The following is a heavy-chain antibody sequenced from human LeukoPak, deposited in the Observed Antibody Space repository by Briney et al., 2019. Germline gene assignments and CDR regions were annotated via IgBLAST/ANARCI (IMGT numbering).Heavy chain of an antibody. Sequence: GGSLRLSCAASGFTFSNYEMNWVRQAPGKGLEGVSFISGSDGSTYYADSVKGRFTISRDDSKNTLYLQMNSLSAEDTAVYYCAKVETSGGANCYALDYWGQGTLVTVSS. CDR1: GFTFSNYE. D-gene: IGHD2-2*01. CDR2: ISGSDGST. J-gene: IGHJ4*02. V-gene: IGHV3-23*01. CDR3: AKVETSGGANCYALDY.